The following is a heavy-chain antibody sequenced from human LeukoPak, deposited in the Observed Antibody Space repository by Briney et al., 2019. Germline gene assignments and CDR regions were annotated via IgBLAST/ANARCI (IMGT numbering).Heavy chain of an antibody. J-gene: IGHJ4*02. V-gene: IGHV3-30*01. Sequence: HSGGSLRLSCAASGFDFNSYALHWVRQAPGKGPESVAVISVNGRDKYYANSVKGRFSISRDNSKNTFSLQMNSLRVEDSASYYCATLDWCHKYLAACGSSEYWGQGTLVTVSS. CDR2: ISVNGRDK. CDR3: ATLDWCHKYLAACGSSEY. CDR1: GFDFNSYA. D-gene: IGHD2-15*01.